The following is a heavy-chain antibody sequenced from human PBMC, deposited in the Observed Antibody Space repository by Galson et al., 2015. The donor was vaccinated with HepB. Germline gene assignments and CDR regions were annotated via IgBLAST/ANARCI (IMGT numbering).Heavy chain of an antibody. CDR3: ARIGVEAALGRYSMDV. CDR2: INGRSNYI. V-gene: IGHV3-21*06. Sequence: SLRLSCAASGFIFSSYSMNWVRQAPGKGLEWVSAINGRSNYIYYADSVKGRFTISRDNAKNSLYLQMNSLRAEDTAVYYCARIGVEAALGRYSMDVWGQGTTVTVSS. CDR1: GFIFSSYS. D-gene: IGHD2-15*01. J-gene: IGHJ6*02.